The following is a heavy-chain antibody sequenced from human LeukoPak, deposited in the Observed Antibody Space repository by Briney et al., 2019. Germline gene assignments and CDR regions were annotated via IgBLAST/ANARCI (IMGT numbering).Heavy chain of an antibody. J-gene: IGHJ4*02. CDR2: ISGSGGNT. Sequence: GGSLRLSCAASGFTVNTYAMSWVRQAPGKGLEWVSGISGSGGNTYYADSVKGQFTISRDNSKNTLYLQMNSQRAEDTAVYYCAKDGKTRNWNYFQAKPVYWGQGTLVTVSS. CDR3: AKDGKTRNWNYFQAKPVY. CDR1: GFTVNTYA. V-gene: IGHV3-23*01. D-gene: IGHD1-7*01.